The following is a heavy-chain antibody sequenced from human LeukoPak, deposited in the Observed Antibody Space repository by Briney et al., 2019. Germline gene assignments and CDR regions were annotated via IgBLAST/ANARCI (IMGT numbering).Heavy chain of an antibody. CDR3: AKDINYDSSGRFDY. CDR2: ISWNSGRL. D-gene: IGHD3-22*01. CDR1: GFTFSTYS. J-gene: IGHJ4*02. V-gene: IGHV3-9*03. Sequence: SLRLSCAASGFTFSTYSMNWVRQAPGKGLEWVSSISWNSGRLGYADSVKGRFTISRDNAKNSLYLQMNSLRAEDLALYYCAKDINYDSSGRFDYWGQGTLVTVSS.